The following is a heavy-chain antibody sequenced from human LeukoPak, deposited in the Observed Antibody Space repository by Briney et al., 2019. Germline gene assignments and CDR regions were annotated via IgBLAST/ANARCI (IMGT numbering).Heavy chain of an antibody. J-gene: IGHJ3*02. D-gene: IGHD6-13*01. CDR1: GGTFSSYA. CDR2: IIPIFGTA. CDR3: ASLVSSAAGAFDI. V-gene: IGHV1-69*01. Sequence: ASVKVSCKASGGTFSSYAISWVRQAPGQGLEWMGGIIPIFGTANYAQKFQGRVMITADESTSTAYMELSSLRSEDTAVYYCASLVSSAAGAFDIWGQGTMVTVSS.